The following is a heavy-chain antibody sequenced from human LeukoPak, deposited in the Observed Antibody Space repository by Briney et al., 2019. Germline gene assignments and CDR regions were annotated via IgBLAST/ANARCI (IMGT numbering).Heavy chain of an antibody. CDR2: ISAYNGNT. D-gene: IGHD2-2*01. CDR3: ARKYCSSTSCSDELDDY. J-gene: IGHJ4*02. Sequence: ASVKVSCKASGYTFTSYGISWVRQAPGQGLEWMGWISAYNGNTNYAQKLQGRVTMTTDTSTSTAYMELRSLRSDNTAVYYCARKYCSSTSCSDELDDYWGQGILVTVSS. V-gene: IGHV1-18*04. CDR1: GYTFTSYG.